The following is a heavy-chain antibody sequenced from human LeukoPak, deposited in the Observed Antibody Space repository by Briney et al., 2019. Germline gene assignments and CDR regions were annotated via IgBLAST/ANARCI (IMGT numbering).Heavy chain of an antibody. V-gene: IGHV3-23*01. CDR3: ARAYGGGYYYDSSGRFDY. Sequence: GGSLRLSCAASGSTFSSYAMSWVRQAPGKGLEWVSAISGSGGSTYYADSVKGRFTISRDNAKNSLYLQMNSLRAEDTAVYYCARAYGGGYYYDSSGRFDYWGQGTLVTVSS. CDR2: ISGSGGST. D-gene: IGHD3-22*01. J-gene: IGHJ4*02. CDR1: GSTFSSYA.